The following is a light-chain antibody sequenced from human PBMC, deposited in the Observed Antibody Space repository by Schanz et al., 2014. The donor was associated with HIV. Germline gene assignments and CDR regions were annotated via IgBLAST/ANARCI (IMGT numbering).Light chain of an antibody. CDR1: TSSIKTNT. CDR3: GTWDDSLNGWV. Sequence: QPVLTQPPSASGTPGQRVTISCSGSTSSIKTNTVNWFQQLPGTAPKLLIYNTYHRPSGVPDRFSGSESGTSASLAISGLQSEDEADYYCGTWDDSLNGWVFGGGTKLTVL. CDR2: NTY. J-gene: IGLJ3*02. V-gene: IGLV1-44*01.